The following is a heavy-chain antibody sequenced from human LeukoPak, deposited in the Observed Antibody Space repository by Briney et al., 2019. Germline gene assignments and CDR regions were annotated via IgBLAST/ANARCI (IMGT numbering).Heavy chain of an antibody. D-gene: IGHD3-22*01. Sequence: ASVKVSCKASGYTFTSYYMHWVRQAPGQGLEWMGIINPSGGSTSYAQKFQGRVTMTRDMSTSTVYMELSSLRSEDTAAYYCAKSSGYSPHKGYYYYMDVWGKGTTVTVSS. CDR2: INPSGGST. CDR3: AKSSGYSPHKGYYYYMDV. J-gene: IGHJ6*03. V-gene: IGHV1-46*01. CDR1: GYTFTSYY.